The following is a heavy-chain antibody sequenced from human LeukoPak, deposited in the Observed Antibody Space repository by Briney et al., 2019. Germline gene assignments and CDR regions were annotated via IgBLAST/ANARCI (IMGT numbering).Heavy chain of an antibody. Sequence: PGGSLRLSCAASGFTFSSYWMAWVRQAPGKWLEWVANIKGDESARHQADSVKGRFTISRDNTRNSLYLQMTNLRGDDTAVYYCARDVVGSLDYWGQGTLVTVSS. CDR2: IKGDESAR. J-gene: IGHJ4*02. CDR3: ARDVVGSLDY. V-gene: IGHV3-7*01. CDR1: GFTFSSYW. D-gene: IGHD1-26*01.